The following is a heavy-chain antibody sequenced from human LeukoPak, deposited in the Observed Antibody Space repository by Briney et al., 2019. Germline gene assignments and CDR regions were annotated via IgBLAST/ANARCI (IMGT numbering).Heavy chain of an antibody. V-gene: IGHV1-18*01. CDR1: GYTFTSYG. Sequence: ASVKVSCKASGYTFTSYGISRVRQAPGQGLEWRGWISAYNGNTNYAQKLQGRGTMTTDTSTSTDYMEMRRQRSDDTAVYYCARWGPDSSGYYPDDAFDIWGQGTRVTVSS. J-gene: IGHJ3*02. CDR2: ISAYNGNT. D-gene: IGHD3-22*01. CDR3: ARWGPDSSGYYPDDAFDI.